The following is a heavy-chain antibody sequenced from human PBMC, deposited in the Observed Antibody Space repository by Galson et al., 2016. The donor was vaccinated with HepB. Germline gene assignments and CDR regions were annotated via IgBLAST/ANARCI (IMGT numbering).Heavy chain of an antibody. J-gene: IGHJ6*02. D-gene: IGHD6-13*01. CDR1: GGSLRNYG. V-gene: IGHV1-69*04. CDR2: LIPVLSMS. Sequence: SVKVSCKASGGSLRNYGLSWLRQAPEQGLEWMGRLIPVLSMSNYTQKFQGRVTITADRSTNIGYMELSSLRSEDTAVYYCATGRIVAAGTSHYYAADIWGQGTTVTVSS. CDR3: ATGRIVAAGTSHYYAADI.